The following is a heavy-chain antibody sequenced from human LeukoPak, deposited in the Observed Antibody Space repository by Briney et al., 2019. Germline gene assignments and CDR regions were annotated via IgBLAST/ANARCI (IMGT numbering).Heavy chain of an antibody. Sequence: SETLSLTCTVSGGSINIYYWSWIRQPPGKGLEWIGYIYYTGSTEYHPSLKSRVTISLDTSKNQFSLKLTSVTAADTDVYYCARVYQSAEYYFDYWGQGNLVSVSS. CDR1: GGSINIYY. CDR2: IYYTGST. D-gene: IGHD2-2*01. J-gene: IGHJ4*02. V-gene: IGHV4-59*01. CDR3: ARVYQSAEYYFDY.